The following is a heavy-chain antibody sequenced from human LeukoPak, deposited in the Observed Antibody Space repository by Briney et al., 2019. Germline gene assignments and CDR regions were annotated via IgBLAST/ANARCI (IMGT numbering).Heavy chain of an antibody. J-gene: IGHJ6*03. Sequence: SETLSLTCTVSGYSISSGYYWGWIRQPPGKGLEWIGSIYHSGSTYYNPSLKSRVTISVDTSKNQFSLKLSSVTAADTAVYYCARGRKTWAVTKPHYYYYMDVWGKGTTVTVSS. D-gene: IGHD4-11*01. CDR3: ARGRKTWAVTKPHYYYYMDV. CDR2: IYHSGST. CDR1: GYSISSGYY. V-gene: IGHV4-38-2*02.